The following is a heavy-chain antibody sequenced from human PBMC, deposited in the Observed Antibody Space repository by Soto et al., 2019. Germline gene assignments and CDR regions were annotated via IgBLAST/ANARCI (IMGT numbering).Heavy chain of an antibody. D-gene: IGHD3-22*01. CDR1: GFTFSSYS. V-gene: IGHV3-23*01. CDR3: AKAESYYYDSSGYYWLDY. J-gene: IGHJ4*02. CDR2: ISGSGGST. Sequence: GGSLRLSCAASGFTFSSYSLSWLRQAPGKGLEWVSGISGSGGSTYYADSVKGRFTISRDNSKNTLYLQMNSLRAEDTAVYYCAKAESYYYDSSGYYWLDYWGQGALVTVSS.